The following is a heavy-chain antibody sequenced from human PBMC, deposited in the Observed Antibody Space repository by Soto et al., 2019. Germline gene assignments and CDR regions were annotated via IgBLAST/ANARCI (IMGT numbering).Heavy chain of an antibody. V-gene: IGHV2-5*02. J-gene: IGHJ6*02. CDR3: VQSRCGGDCLRSYPSHYYYDVDV. D-gene: IGHD2-21*02. CDR1: GFSLRTSGVG. CDR2: IYWDNDK. Sequence: QITLKESGPTLVKPTQSLTLTCTFSGFSLRTSGVGVVWIRQPPGKTLEWLALIYWDNDKRYSPSLRSRLTITKDTSENQVVLTMTNIDPVDTAKYYRVQSRCGGDCLRSYPSHYYYDVDVWGQGTTVTVSS.